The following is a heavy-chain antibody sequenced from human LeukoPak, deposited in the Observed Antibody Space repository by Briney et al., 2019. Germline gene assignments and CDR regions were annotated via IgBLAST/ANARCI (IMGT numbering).Heavy chain of an antibody. CDR3: ARDGYFDY. CDR1: GYTFTNYN. V-gene: IGHV1-18*01. J-gene: IGHJ4*02. Sequence: ASVKVSCKASGYTFTNYNIAWLRQAPGQGLEWVGWISAYNSNTKYAQKLQGRVTMTTDTSTSTAYMELRSLRFDDTAIYYCARDGYFDYWGQGTLVTVSS. CDR2: ISAYNSNT.